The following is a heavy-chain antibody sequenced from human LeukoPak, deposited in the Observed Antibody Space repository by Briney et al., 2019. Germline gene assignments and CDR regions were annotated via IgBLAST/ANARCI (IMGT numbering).Heavy chain of an antibody. Sequence: PSETLSLTCAVYGGSFSGYYWSWIRQPPGKGLEWIGEINHSGSTNYNPSLKSRVTISVDTSKNQFSLKLSSVTAADTAVYYCASTAIRWWGRGKYYFDYWGQGTLVTVSS. CDR1: GGSFSGYY. V-gene: IGHV4-34*01. D-gene: IGHD3-16*01. CDR3: ASTAIRWWGRGKYYFDY. J-gene: IGHJ4*02. CDR2: INHSGST.